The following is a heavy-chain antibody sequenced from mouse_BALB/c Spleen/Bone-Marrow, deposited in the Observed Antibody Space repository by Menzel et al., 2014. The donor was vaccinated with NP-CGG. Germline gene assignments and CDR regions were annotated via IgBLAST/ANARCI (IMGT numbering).Heavy chain of an antibody. Sequence: QVLLQQSGPELVKPGASVRISCKASNYTFTTYYIYWVKQRPGQGLEWIGWIYPGNVNTKYKEKFKAKATLTADKSSSTAYMQLSSLTSEDSAVYFCARSRYGSYYGYWGQGTPLTVSS. V-gene: IGHV1S56*01. J-gene: IGHJ2*01. D-gene: IGHD1-1*01. CDR1: NYTFTTYY. CDR3: ARSRYGSYYGY. CDR2: IYPGNVNT.